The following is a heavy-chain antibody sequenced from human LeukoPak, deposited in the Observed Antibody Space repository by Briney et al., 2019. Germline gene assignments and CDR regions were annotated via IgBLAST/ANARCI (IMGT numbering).Heavy chain of an antibody. D-gene: IGHD2-8*01. V-gene: IGHV4-38-2*02. CDR1: GYSISSGYY. J-gene: IGHJ3*02. CDR3: ARHGPYDAFDI. CDR2: IYHSGST. Sequence: SETLSLTCTVSGYSISSGYYWGWIRQPPGKGLEWIGSIYHSGSTYYNPSLKSRVTISVDTSKNQFSLKLSSVTAADTAVYYCARHGPYDAFDIWGQGTMVTVSS.